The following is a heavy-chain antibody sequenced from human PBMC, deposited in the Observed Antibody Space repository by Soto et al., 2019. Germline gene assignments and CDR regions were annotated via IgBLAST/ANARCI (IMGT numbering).Heavy chain of an antibody. CDR3: ARDFLYCSSTSCYTVGAFDI. D-gene: IGHD2-2*02. CDR2: ISAFNDYT. Sequence: ASVKVSCKASGYTFNKYGFNWVRQAPGQGLEWMGRISAFNDYTNLAQKFQGRITLTTDTSKNQFSLQLNSVTPEDTAVYYCARDFLYCSSTSCYTVGAFDIWGQGTMVTVSS. J-gene: IGHJ3*02. CDR1: GYTFNKYG. V-gene: IGHV1-18*01.